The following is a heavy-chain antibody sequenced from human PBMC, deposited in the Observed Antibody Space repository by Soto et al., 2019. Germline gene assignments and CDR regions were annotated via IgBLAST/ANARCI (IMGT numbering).Heavy chain of an antibody. CDR3: ARGGGCSYGHDAFDI. D-gene: IGHD5-18*01. CDR1: GFTFSSYG. CDR2: ISYDGSNK. V-gene: IGHV3-30*03. J-gene: IGHJ3*02. Sequence: GGSLRLSCAASGFTFSSYGMHWVRQAPGKGLEWVAVISYDGSNKYYGDSVKGRFTISRDNSKNTLSLQMNSLRTEDTAVYYCARGGGCSYGHDAFDIWGQGTLVTVS.